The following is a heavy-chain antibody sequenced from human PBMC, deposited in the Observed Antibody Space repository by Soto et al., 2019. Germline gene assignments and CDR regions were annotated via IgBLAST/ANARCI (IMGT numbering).Heavy chain of an antibody. V-gene: IGHV3-33*01. CDR2: IWYDGSNK. CDR3: ARDGDILTGYYFDY. CDR1: GFTFSSYG. D-gene: IGHD3-9*01. Sequence: GGSLRLSCAASGFTFSSYGMHWVRQAPGKGLEWVAVIWYDGSNKYYADSVKGRFTISRDNSKNTLYLQMNSLRAEDTAVYYCARDGDILTGYYFDYWGQGTLVTVSS. J-gene: IGHJ4*02.